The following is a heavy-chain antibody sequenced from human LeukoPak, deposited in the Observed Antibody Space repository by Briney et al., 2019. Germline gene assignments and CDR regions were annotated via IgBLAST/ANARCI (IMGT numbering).Heavy chain of an antibody. J-gene: IGHJ4*02. V-gene: IGHV3-23*01. D-gene: IGHD6-19*01. Sequence: GGSLRLSCAASGFTFSSYAMSWVRQAPGKGLEWVSAIGGSGVDTFYADSVKGRFTISRDNSKNTLYLQTNSLRADDTAVYYCAKDPPSGWYSLFDYWGQGTLVTVSS. CDR3: AKDPPSGWYSLFDY. CDR2: IGGSGVDT. CDR1: GFTFSSYA.